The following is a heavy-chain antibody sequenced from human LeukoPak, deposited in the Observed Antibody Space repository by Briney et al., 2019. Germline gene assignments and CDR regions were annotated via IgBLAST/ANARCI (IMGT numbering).Heavy chain of an antibody. CDR1: GYSFTSYW. J-gene: IGHJ4*02. CDR3: ARGYCSGGSCYPFDY. D-gene: IGHD2-15*01. Sequence: GESLKISCKGSGYSFTSYWIGWVRQMPGKGLEWMGIIYPGDSDTRYSPAFQGQVTISADKSISTAYLQWRSLKASDTAMYYCARGYCSGGSCYPFDYWGQGTLVTVSS. CDR2: IYPGDSDT. V-gene: IGHV5-51*01.